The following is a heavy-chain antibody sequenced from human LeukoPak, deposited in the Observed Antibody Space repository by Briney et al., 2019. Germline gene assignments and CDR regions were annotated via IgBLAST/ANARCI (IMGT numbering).Heavy chain of an antibody. CDR1: GFIFSTYS. D-gene: IGHD2-21*01. Sequence: GGSLRLSYAASGFIFSTYSMNWVRQAPGKGLEWVSYISSSSSIISYADSVKGRFTTSRDNAKNSLYLQMNSLRDEDTAVYYCARGQSDLTYWGHGTLVTVSS. J-gene: IGHJ4*01. V-gene: IGHV3-48*02. CDR2: ISSSSSII. CDR3: ARGQSDLTY.